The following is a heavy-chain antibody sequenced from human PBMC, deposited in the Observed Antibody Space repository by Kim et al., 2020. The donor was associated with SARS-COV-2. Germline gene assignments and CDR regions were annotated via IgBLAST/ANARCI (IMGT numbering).Heavy chain of an antibody. D-gene: IGHD2-8*01. V-gene: IGHV4-59*01. CDR2: IYYSGST. J-gene: IGHJ6*02. CDR1: GGSISSYY. CDR3: ARASGYCTNGVCSPYYYYGMDV. Sequence: SETLSLTCTVSGGSISSYYWSWIRQPPGKGLEWIGYIYYSGSTNYNPSLKSRVTISVDTSKNQFSLKLSSVTAADTAVYYCARASGYCTNGVCSPYYYYGMDVWGQGTTVTVSS.